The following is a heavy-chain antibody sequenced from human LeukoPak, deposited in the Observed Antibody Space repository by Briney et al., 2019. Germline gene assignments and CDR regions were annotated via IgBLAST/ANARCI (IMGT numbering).Heavy chain of an antibody. Sequence: PGGSLRLSCAASGFTFDDYGMSWVRQAPGKGLEWVSGMNWNGGSTGYADSVKGRFTISRDNAKNSLYLQMNSLRAEDTALYYCARGYCSGGSCYGATRFGMDVWGQGTTVTVSS. CDR3: ARGYCSGGSCYGATRFGMDV. CDR2: MNWNGGST. CDR1: GFTFDDYG. D-gene: IGHD2-15*01. J-gene: IGHJ6*02. V-gene: IGHV3-20*04.